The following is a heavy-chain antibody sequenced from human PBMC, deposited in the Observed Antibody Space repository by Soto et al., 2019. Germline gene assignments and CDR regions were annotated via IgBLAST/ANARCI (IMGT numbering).Heavy chain of an antibody. J-gene: IGHJ4*02. CDR1: GGSISSYY. Sequence: SETLSLTCIVSGGSISSYYWSWIRQPPGKGLEWIGYIFYSGSTNYNPSLKSRVTISVDTSENQFSLNLRSVTAADTALYYCARVGGVAARTFDYWGQGTLVTAPQ. CDR2: IFYSGST. V-gene: IGHV4-59*01. CDR3: ARVGGVAARTFDY. D-gene: IGHD6-6*01.